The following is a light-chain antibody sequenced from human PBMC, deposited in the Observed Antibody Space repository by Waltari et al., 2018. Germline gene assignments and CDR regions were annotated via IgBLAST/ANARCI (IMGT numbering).Light chain of an antibody. CDR3: QQRDNWPWT. CDR2: DAS. J-gene: IGKJ1*01. V-gene: IGKV3-11*01. Sequence: EIVLTQPPATLSLSPGERATLPCRVSQSVSHYVDWYQQKPGQAPRLLIDDASSRAPGIPARFSGSGSGTDFTLSVSRLEPEDFAVYYCQQRDNWPWTFGQGTKVEI. CDR1: QSVSHY.